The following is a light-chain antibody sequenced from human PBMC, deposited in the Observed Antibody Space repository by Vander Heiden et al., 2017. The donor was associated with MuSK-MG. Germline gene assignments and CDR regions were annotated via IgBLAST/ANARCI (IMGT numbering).Light chain of an antibody. CDR2: GAS. CDR1: QSVSSSY. J-gene: IGKJ2*01. Sequence: DIVLTQSPGTLSLSPGARATLSCRASQSVSSSYLAWYQQKPGQAPRLLIYGASSRATGIPDRLSGSGSGTDFTLTISRLEPEEFAVYYCQQYGSSPYTFGQGTKLEIK. V-gene: IGKV3-20*01. CDR3: QQYGSSPYT.